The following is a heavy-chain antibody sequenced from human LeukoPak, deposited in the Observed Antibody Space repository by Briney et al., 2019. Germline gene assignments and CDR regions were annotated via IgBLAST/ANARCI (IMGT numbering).Heavy chain of an antibody. CDR3: ARGLYDSSGYYSDVWDY. V-gene: IGHV4-59*01. D-gene: IGHD3-22*01. CDR2: IYSSGST. J-gene: IGHJ4*02. Sequence: SETLSLTCTVSGGSISSYYWSWIRQPPGKGLEWIGYIYSSGSTNYNPSLKSRVTISVDTSKNQFSLKLSSVTAADTAVYYCARGLYDSSGYYSDVWDYWGQGTLVTVSS. CDR1: GGSISSYY.